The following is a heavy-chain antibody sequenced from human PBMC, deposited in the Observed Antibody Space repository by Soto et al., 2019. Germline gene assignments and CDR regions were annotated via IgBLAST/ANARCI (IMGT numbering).Heavy chain of an antibody. CDR2: ISGSGGST. D-gene: IGHD3-10*01. Sequence: EVQVLESGGGLIQPGGSLRLSCAASGFTFSSYAMTWVRQAPGKGLEWVSIISGSGGSTHYADSVKGRFTISRDNYKNTLYLQMTSLRVEDTAVYYCATLRGNYYSISGNSALDYWGQGTLVTVSS. J-gene: IGHJ4*02. V-gene: IGHV3-23*01. CDR1: GFTFSSYA. CDR3: ATLRGNYYSISGNSALDY.